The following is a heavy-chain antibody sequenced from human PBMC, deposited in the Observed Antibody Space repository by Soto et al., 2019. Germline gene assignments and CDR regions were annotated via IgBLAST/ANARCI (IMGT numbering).Heavy chain of an antibody. CDR1: GFTFSSYG. Sequence: QVQLVESGGGVVQPGRSLRLSCAASGFTFSSYGMHWVRQAPGKGLEWVAVISYDGSNKYYADSVKGRFTISRDNSKNTLYLQMNSLRDEDTAVYYCAKDRKSDSSVWKRYYGMDVW. J-gene: IGHJ6*01. V-gene: IGHV3-30*18. CDR2: ISYDGSNK. D-gene: IGHD6-19*01. CDR3: AKDRKSDSSVWKRYYGMDV.